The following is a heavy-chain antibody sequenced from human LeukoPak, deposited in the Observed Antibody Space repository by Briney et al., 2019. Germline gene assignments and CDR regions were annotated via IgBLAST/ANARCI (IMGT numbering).Heavy chain of an antibody. J-gene: IGHJ4*02. CDR3: ARRGYSDSSGYDY. Sequence: GGSLRLSCAASGFTFSSYSMNWVRQAPGKGLEWVSSISSNSNIYYADSVKGRFTISRDNAKNSLYLQMNSLRAEDTAVYYCARRGYSDSSGYDYWGQGTLVTVSS. CDR2: ISSNSNI. V-gene: IGHV3-21*01. D-gene: IGHD3-22*01. CDR1: GFTFSSYS.